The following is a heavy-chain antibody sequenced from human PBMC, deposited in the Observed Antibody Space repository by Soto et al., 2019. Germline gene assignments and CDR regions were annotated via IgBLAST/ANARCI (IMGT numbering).Heavy chain of an antibody. J-gene: IGHJ3*02. D-gene: IGHD4-17*01. CDR1: GGTFSSYT. CDR2: IIPILGIA. V-gene: IGHV1-69*02. CDR3: QSGGDYVADAFDI. Sequence: GASVKVSCKASGGTFSSYTISWVRQAPGQGLEWMGRIIPILGIANYAQKFQGRVTITADKSTSTAYMELSSLRSEDTAVYYCQSGGDYVADAFDIRGQGTMVTGSS.